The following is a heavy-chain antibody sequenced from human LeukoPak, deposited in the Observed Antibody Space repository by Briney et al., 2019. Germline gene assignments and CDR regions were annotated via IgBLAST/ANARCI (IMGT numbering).Heavy chain of an antibody. Sequence: ASVTVSCTAFGYTFTRFAINWVRQAPGQGLEWMGWISAYNGNTKIAQNFQGRVTMTTDTSTSTVYMEMRSLRPDDTAVYFCTRASFDYWGQGTLVTVSS. CDR1: GYTFTRFA. CDR2: ISAYNGNT. J-gene: IGHJ4*02. CDR3: TRASFDY. V-gene: IGHV1-18*01.